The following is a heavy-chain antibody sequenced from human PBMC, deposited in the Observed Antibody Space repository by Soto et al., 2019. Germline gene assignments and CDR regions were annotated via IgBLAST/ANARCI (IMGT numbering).Heavy chain of an antibody. D-gene: IGHD2-15*01. CDR2: IGYSGAT. Sequence: SETLSLTCTVSGGSIASGGSFWSWIRQHPGKGPEWIAFIGYSGATSYNPSLASRVTISADTYKSQFSLNLRSVTAADTAVYYCARGGASSKWFAPWGQGTLVTVSS. V-gene: IGHV4-31*03. CDR1: GGSIASGGSF. J-gene: IGHJ5*02. CDR3: ARGGASSKWFAP.